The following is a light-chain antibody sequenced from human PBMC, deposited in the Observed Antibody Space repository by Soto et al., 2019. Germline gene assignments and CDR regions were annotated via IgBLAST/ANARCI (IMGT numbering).Light chain of an antibody. CDR3: HQTLSFPPS. Sequence: DIQMTQSPSSVSASVGDRVTITCRASQAIDSWLAWYQQKPGEAPKLLIFTGSLLHSGVPPRFSGSGSGTDFTLTISGLQLEDFATYYCHQTLSFPPSFGQGTKV. CDR2: TGS. J-gene: IGKJ1*01. CDR1: QAIDSW. V-gene: IGKV1-12*01.